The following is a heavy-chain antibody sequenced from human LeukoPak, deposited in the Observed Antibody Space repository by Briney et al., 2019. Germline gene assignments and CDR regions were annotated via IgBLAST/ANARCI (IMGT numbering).Heavy chain of an antibody. CDR2: INPNSGGT. CDR3: ARDQEGKRNWFAP. Sequence: ASVKVSCKASGYTFTGYYMHWVRQAPGQGLEWMGWINPNSGGTNYEQKFQGWVTMTRDTSISTDYMELSRLRSDDTAVYYCARDQEGKRNWFAPWGQGTLVTVSS. J-gene: IGHJ5*02. CDR1: GYTFTGYY. V-gene: IGHV1-2*04.